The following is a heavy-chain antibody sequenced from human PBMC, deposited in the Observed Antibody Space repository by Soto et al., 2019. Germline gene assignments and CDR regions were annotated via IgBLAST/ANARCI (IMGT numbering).Heavy chain of an antibody. J-gene: IGHJ4*02. V-gene: IGHV1-8*01. Sequence: ASVKVSCKASGYTFTSYDINWVRQATGQGLEWMGWMNPNSGNTGYAQKFQGRVTMTRNTSISTAYMELSSLRSEDTAVYYCARASPDPTVTTTGWGYWGQGTLVTVSS. CDR1: GYTFTSYD. CDR2: MNPNSGNT. CDR3: ARASPDPTVTTTGWGY. D-gene: IGHD4-4*01.